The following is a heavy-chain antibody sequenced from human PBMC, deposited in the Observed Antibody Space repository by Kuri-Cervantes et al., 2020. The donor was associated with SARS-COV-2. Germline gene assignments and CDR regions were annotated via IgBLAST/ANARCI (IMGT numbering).Heavy chain of an antibody. CDR2: IYHSGST. V-gene: IGHV4-30-2*01. Sequence: SCAVSGGSISSGGYSWSWIRQPPGKGLEWIGYIYHSGSTYYNPSLKSRVTISVDRSKNQFSLKLSFVTAADTAVYYCARVVVTATYYLDCWGQGTLVTVSS. D-gene: IGHD2-21*02. J-gene: IGHJ4*02. CDR1: GGSISSGGYS. CDR3: ARVVVTATYYLDC.